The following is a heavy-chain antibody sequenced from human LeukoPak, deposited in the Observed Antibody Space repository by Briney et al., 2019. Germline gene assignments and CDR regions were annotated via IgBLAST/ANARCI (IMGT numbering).Heavy chain of an antibody. J-gene: IGHJ3*02. CDR2: IWYDGSNK. Sequence: GRSLRLSCAASGFTFSSYGMHWVRQAPGKGLEWVAVIWYDGSNKYYADSVKGRFTISRDNSKNTLYLQMSSLRAEDTAVYYCARYRSSWRAFDIWGQGTMVTVSS. CDR1: GFTFSSYG. D-gene: IGHD6-13*01. V-gene: IGHV3-33*01. CDR3: ARYRSSWRAFDI.